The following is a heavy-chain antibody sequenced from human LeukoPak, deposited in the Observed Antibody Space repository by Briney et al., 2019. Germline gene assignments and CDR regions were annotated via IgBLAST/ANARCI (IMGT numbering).Heavy chain of an antibody. CDR3: ARDAVAGRAEYYFDY. D-gene: IGHD6-19*01. J-gene: IGHJ4*02. CDR2: INPNTGGT. Sequence: GASVKVSCKASGYTFTGSYLHWVRQAPGQGLEWMGRINPNTGGTHYAQKFQGRVTMTRDTSISTAYMELSRLRSDDTAIFYCARDAVAGRAEYYFDYSGQGTLVTVSP. V-gene: IGHV1-2*06. CDR1: GYTFTGSY.